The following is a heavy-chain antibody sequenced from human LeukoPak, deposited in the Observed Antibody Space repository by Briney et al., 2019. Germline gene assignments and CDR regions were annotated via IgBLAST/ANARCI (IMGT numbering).Heavy chain of an antibody. V-gene: IGHV4-39*01. CDR2: IHYGGST. CDR1: GITFSAYT. CDR3: ARRVEPGAFGY. J-gene: IGHJ4*02. D-gene: IGHD2-2*01. Sequence: PGGSLRLSCAASGITFSAYTMNWVRQPPGKGLEWIGSIHYGGSTYYNPSLKSRVTISVDTSKNQFSLKLSSVTAADTAVYYCARRVEPGAFGYWAQGTLVTVSS.